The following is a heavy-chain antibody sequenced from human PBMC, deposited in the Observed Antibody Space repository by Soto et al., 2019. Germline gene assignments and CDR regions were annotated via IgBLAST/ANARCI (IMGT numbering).Heavy chain of an antibody. CDR3: ARDFDFGGVFDY. V-gene: IGHV3-21*01. CDR1: GFTFSSYS. J-gene: IGHJ4*02. Sequence: GSLRLSCAASGFTFSSYSMNWVRQAPGKGLEWVSSISSSSSYIYYADSVKGRFTISRDNAKNSLYLQMNSLRAEDTAVYYCARDFDFGGVFDYWGQGTLVTVSS. D-gene: IGHD3-10*01. CDR2: ISSSSSYI.